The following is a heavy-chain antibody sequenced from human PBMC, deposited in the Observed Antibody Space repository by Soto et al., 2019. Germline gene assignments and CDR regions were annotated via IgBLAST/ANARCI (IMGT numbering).Heavy chain of an antibody. CDR2: ISYDGKHK. V-gene: IGHV3-30*18. J-gene: IGHJ4*02. CDR1: GFSFNSYG. Sequence: GSLRLSCAASGFSFNSYGMHWVRQAPGKGLEWVTVISYDGKHKHYADSVKGRFAISRDNSKNTLYLQMNSLGPEDTAVYYCAKGHCGGDCSSDYYFDYWGQGALVTVSS. D-gene: IGHD2-21*02. CDR3: AKGHCGGDCSSDYYFDY.